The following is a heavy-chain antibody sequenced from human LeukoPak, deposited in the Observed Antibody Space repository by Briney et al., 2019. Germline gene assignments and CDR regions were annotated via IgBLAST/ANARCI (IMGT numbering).Heavy chain of an antibody. Sequence: GASVKVSCKASGYTFTSYAMNWVRQAPGQGLEWMGWINTNTGNSTYAQGFTGRFVFSLDTSVSTAYLQISSLKAEDTAVYYCARAAPWSGNYYFDYWGQGTLVTVSS. CDR1: GYTFTSYA. CDR2: INTNTGNS. J-gene: IGHJ4*02. CDR3: ARAAPWSGNYYFDY. V-gene: IGHV7-4-1*02. D-gene: IGHD3-3*01.